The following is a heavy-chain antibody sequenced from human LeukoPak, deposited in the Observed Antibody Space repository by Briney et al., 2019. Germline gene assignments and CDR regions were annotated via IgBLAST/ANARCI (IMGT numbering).Heavy chain of an antibody. Sequence: GGSLRLSCAASGFTFSNAWMNWVRQAPGKGLEWVGRIKSKTDGGTTDYAAPVKGRFTISRDNSKNTLYLQMNSLRAEDTAVYYCAKRAKIYYDSSGYSRPFDYWGQGTLVTVSS. CDR3: AKRAKIYYDSSGYSRPFDY. CDR1: GFTFSNAW. J-gene: IGHJ4*02. CDR2: IKSKTDGGTT. V-gene: IGHV3-15*07. D-gene: IGHD3-22*01.